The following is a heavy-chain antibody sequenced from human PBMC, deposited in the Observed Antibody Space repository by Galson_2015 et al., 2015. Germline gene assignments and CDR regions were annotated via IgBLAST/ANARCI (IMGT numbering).Heavy chain of an antibody. Sequence: SLRLSCAASGFTFSSYGMHWVRQAPGKGLEWVAVIWYDGSNKYYADSVKGRFTISRDNSKNTLYLQMNSLRAEDTAVYYCARVFVDGPFYGGLLGAFDIWGQGTMVTVSS. CDR3: ARVFVDGPFYGGLLGAFDI. CDR1: GFTFSSYG. V-gene: IGHV3-33*01. D-gene: IGHD2-21*01. J-gene: IGHJ3*02. CDR2: IWYDGSNK.